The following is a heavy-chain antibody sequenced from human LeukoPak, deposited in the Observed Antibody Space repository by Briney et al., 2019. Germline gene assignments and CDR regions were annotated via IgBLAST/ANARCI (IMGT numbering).Heavy chain of an antibody. J-gene: IGHJ6*03. V-gene: IGHV4-34*01. CDR3: ARGRDYYGSGSYYRAYYYYYMDV. CDR1: GASSSSYY. Sequence: KPSETLSLTCTVSGASSSSYYWSWIRQPPGKGLEWIGEINHSGSTNYNPSLKSRVTISVDTSKNQFSLKLSSVTAADTAVYYCARGRDYYGSGSYYRAYYYYYMDVWGKGTTVTVSS. CDR2: INHSGST. D-gene: IGHD3-10*01.